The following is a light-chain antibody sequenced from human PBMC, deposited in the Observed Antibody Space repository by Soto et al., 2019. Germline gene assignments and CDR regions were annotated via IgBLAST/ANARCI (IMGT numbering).Light chain of an antibody. CDR2: GAS. V-gene: IGKV3-15*01. Sequence: EIVMTQSPGTLSVSPGERATLSCRASQSVSSNLAWYQQKPSQAPRLLIYGASTRATGIPARFSGSRSGTEFTLTISSLQSEYFAVYYCQQYNNWPRTFGQGTKVEIK. J-gene: IGKJ1*01. CDR1: QSVSSN. CDR3: QQYNNWPRT.